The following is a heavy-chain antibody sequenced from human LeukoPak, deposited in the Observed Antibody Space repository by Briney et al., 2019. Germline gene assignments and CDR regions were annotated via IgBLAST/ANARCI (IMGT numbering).Heavy chain of an antibody. CDR1: GFTFFSYA. D-gene: IGHD1-26*01. CDR3: AKEGPVGATVQAAFDI. V-gene: IGHV3-23*01. Sequence: GGPLRLSCAASGFTFFSYAMSWVRQAPGKGLEWVSGISGSSSSTSYADSVKGRFTISRDNSKNTLYLQMNSLRAEDTAVYYCAKEGPVGATVQAAFDIWGQGTMVTVSS. CDR2: ISGSSSST. J-gene: IGHJ3*02.